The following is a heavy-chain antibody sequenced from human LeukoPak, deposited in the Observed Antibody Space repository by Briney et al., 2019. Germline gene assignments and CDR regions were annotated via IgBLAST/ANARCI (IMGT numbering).Heavy chain of an antibody. CDR2: ISYDGSNK. Sequence: GGSLRLSCAASGFTFSSYGMHWVRQAPGKGLERVAVISYDGSNKYYADSVKGRFTISRDNSKNTLYLQMNSLRAEDTAVYYCARGEYSSSWYLHYYYYGMDVWGQGTTVTVSS. D-gene: IGHD6-13*01. V-gene: IGHV3-30*19. CDR1: GFTFSSYG. CDR3: ARGEYSSSWYLHYYYYGMDV. J-gene: IGHJ6*02.